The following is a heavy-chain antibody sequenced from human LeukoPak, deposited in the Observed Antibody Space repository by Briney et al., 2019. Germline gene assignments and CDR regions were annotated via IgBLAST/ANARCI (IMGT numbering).Heavy chain of an antibody. CDR3: TRDQRSGYSGYDYYYYYYMDV. D-gene: IGHD5-12*01. V-gene: IGHV4-39*07. CDR1: GGSISSSSYY. Sequence: PSETLSLTCTVSGGSISSSSYYWGWIRQPPGKGLEWIGSIYYSGSTYYNPSLKSRATISVDTSKNQFSLKLSSVTAADTAVYYCTRDQRSGYSGYDYYYYYYMDVWGKGTTVTVSS. CDR2: IYYSGST. J-gene: IGHJ6*03.